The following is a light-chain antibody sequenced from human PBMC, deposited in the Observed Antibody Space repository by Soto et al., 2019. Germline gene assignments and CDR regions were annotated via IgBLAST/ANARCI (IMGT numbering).Light chain of an antibody. Sequence: DIQLTQSPSFLAASVGDRVTITCRASQGISSHLAWYQQKPGKAPNLLIYAASTLQSGVPSRFSGGGSGTEFTLTISSLQPEDFATYYCQQLNSFPFTFGQGTRLEIK. CDR3: QQLNSFPFT. J-gene: IGKJ5*01. V-gene: IGKV1-9*01. CDR2: AAS. CDR1: QGISSH.